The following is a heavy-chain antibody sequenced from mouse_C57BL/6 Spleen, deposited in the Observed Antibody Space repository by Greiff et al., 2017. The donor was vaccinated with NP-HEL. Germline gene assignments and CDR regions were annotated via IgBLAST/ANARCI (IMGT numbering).Heavy chain of an antibody. CDR1: GYTFTSYW. D-gene: IGHD1-1*02. J-gene: IGHJ4*01. Sequence: QVQLQQSGAELVKPGASVKLSCKASGYTFTSYWMHWVQQRPGQGLEWIGMIHPNCGSTNYNEKFKGKATLTVDKSSSTAYMQLSSQTSEDAAVYYCARVGTGRDYAMDYWGQGTSVTVSS. CDR2: IHPNCGST. V-gene: IGHV1-64*01. CDR3: ARVGTGRDYAMDY.